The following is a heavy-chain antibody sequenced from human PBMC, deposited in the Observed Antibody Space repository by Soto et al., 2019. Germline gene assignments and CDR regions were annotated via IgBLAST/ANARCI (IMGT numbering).Heavy chain of an antibody. CDR3: ARDLSGPLDY. J-gene: IGHJ4*02. CDR1: GFTFSNYG. CDR2: VRYDGINT. Sequence: GSLRLSCAASGFTFSNYGMHWVRQAPGKGLEWVATVRYDGINTYYGDSVKGRFTVSRDLSKKTLYLQMNSLRAEDTAVYYCARDLSGPLDYWGQGTPVTVSS. V-gene: IGHV3-33*08.